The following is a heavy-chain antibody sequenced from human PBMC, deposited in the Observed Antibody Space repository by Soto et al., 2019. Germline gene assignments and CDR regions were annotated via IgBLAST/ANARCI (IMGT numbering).Heavy chain of an antibody. V-gene: IGHV3-13*01. CDR1: GFTFSIYD. CDR3: TREQAGDYIRPFDI. CDR2: IDTVGGT. J-gene: IGHJ3*02. D-gene: IGHD3-10*01. Sequence: PGGSLRLSCAAAGFTFSIYDMHWVRQPPGKGLEWVSAIDTVGGTHYLGSVKGRFSISRENAKNSFYLQMDSLRAEDTAVYYCTREQAGDYIRPFDIWGQGAMVTVSS.